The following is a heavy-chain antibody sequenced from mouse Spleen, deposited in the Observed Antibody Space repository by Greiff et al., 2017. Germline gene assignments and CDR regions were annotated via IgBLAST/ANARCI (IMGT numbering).Heavy chain of an antibody. D-gene: IGHD2-2*01. CDR2: IYPGSGNT. CDR1: GYTFTDYY. V-gene: IGHV1-76*01. Sequence: QVQLQQSGAELARPGASVKLSCKASGYTFTDYYINWVKQRTGQGLEWIGEIYPGSGNTYYNEKFKGKATFTADTSSNTAYMQLSSLTSEDSAVYYCARRDGYDRRAYFDYWGQGTTLTVSS. J-gene: IGHJ2*01. CDR3: ARRDGYDRRAYFDY.